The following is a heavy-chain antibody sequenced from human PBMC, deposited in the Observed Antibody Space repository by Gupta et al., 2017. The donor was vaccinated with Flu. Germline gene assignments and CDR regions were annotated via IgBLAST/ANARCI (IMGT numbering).Heavy chain of an antibody. CDR3: ARLPPGY. CDR1: GDSISRDAYH. CDR2: VHTTGRT. Sequence: QVQLHESGPGLVKPSQPLSPTCPVSGDSISRDAYHWDWIRQPAGKGLEWIGRVHTTGRTTYNPSLESRVAISIDTSKNQFSLELRSVTAADTAVYYCARLPPGYWGQGTLVAVSS. J-gene: IGHJ4*02. V-gene: IGHV4-61*02.